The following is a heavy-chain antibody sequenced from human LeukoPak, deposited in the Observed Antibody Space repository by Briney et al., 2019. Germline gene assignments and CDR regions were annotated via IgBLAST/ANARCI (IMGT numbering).Heavy chain of an antibody. CDR1: GYTFTSYG. CDR3: AREIAAAEGSNWFDP. J-gene: IGHJ5*02. V-gene: IGHV1-18*01. CDR2: ISAYNGNT. Sequence: ASVKVSCKASGYTFTSYGISWVRQAPGQGLEWMGWISAYNGNTNYAQKLQGRVTMTTDTSTSTAYMELRSLRSDDTAVYYCAREIAAAEGSNWFDPWGQGTLGTVSS. D-gene: IGHD6-13*01.